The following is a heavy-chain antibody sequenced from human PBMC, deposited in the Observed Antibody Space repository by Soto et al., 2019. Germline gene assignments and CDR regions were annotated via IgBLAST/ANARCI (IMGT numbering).Heavy chain of an antibody. D-gene: IGHD3-10*01. CDR2: VSANGQCI. CDR1: GFTFRSSA. J-gene: IGHJ4*02. Sequence: EVQLLECGGGLVQPGGSLRLACAASGFTFRSSAISWVRQAPGKGMEWVSAVSANGQCIYYADSERGRFTISRDNSKNTVFLHMDSLSAEDTSLYYCAKDRHYPRDYFHDWGKGTLVTVSS. CDR3: AKDRHYPRDYFHD. V-gene: IGHV3-23*01.